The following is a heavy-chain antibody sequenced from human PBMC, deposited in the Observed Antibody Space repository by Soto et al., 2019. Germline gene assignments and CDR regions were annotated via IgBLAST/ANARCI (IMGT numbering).Heavy chain of an antibody. V-gene: IGHV1-69*02. CDR3: SSSYGTEYRASDY. D-gene: IGHD3-10*01. J-gene: IGHJ4*02. CDR1: GDTFNFYS. CDR2: VNPIVSMS. Sequence: QVQLVQSGAEVKRPGSSVKVSCKASGDTFNFYSINWVRQAPGLGLEWMGRVNPIVSMSNYAQKFQGRVTMSSDKPTRTSYMELSRLRSEDSAIYYRSSSYGTEYRASDYWGQGALVTVS.